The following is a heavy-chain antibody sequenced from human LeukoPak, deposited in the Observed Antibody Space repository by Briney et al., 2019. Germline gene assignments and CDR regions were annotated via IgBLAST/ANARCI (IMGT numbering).Heavy chain of an antibody. CDR1: GFSISDYY. CDR2: ISSSGNDI. CDR3: VRESKVGFLEWLLEY. J-gene: IGHJ4*02. V-gene: IGHV3-11*01. Sequence: GGSLRLSCGASGFSISDYYMSWIRQVPGKGLAWISYISSSGNDINYADSVKGRFSLSRDTAKNSLYLQMNNLRAEDMAVYYCVRESKVGFLEWLLEYWGQGTLVTVSS. D-gene: IGHD3-3*01.